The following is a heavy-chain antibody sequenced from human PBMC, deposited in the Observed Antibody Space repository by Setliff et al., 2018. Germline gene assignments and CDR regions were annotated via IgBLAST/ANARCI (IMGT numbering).Heavy chain of an antibody. J-gene: IGHJ3*02. D-gene: IGHD1-26*01. CDR2: ISSSGNTI. CDR1: GFTFSSYE. V-gene: IGHV3-48*03. Sequence: GGSLRLSCAASGFTFSSYEMNWVRQAPGKGLEWVSYISSSGNTIYYADSVKGRFTISRDNARDSLFLQMNTLRAEDTAVYYCAREVVGAPSAFDIWGQGTMVTVSS. CDR3: AREVVGAPSAFDI.